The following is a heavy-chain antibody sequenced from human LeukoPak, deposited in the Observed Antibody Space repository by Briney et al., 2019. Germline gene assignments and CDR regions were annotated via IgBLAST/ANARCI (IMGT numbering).Heavy chain of an antibody. CDR1: GFIFSSYW. D-gene: IGHD3-10*01. J-gene: IGHJ4*02. V-gene: IGHV3-74*01. Sequence: GGSLRLSCAASGFIFSSYWMHWVRHAPGKGLAWVSRINTDGSSTSYADSVKGRFTISRDNSKNTLYLQMNSLRAEDTAVYYCRITMVRGVISYFDYWGQGTLVTVSS. CDR3: RITMVRGVISYFDY. CDR2: INTDGSST.